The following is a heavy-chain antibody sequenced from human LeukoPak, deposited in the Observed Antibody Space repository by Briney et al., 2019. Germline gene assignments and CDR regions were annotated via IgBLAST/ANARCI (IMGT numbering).Heavy chain of an antibody. CDR1: GFTFSSYS. CDR2: ISSSSSTI. D-gene: IGHD3-22*01. Sequence: TGGSLRLSCAASGFTFSSYSMNWVRQAPGKGLEWVSYISSSSSTIYYADSVKGRFTISRDNAKNSLYLQMNSLRAEDTAVYYCARVAADSSGYSHDYWGQGTLVTVSS. CDR3: ARVAADSSGYSHDY. J-gene: IGHJ4*02. V-gene: IGHV3-48*04.